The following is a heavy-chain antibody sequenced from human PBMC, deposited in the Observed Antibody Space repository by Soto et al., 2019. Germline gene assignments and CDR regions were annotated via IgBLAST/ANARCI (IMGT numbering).Heavy chain of an antibody. CDR1: GGPFSNYA. J-gene: IGHJ6*02. D-gene: IGHD3-10*01. V-gene: IGHV1-69*12. CDR3: GSANVGATFGHYYYSMEV. Sequence: QVHLVQSGPEVKKARSSVRVSCKSSGGPFSNYAITWVRQAPGQGLEWMGGIAPIFGTPNNAQNFQGRVTITADESTSTAYMELSGLRSEDTALYYCGSANVGATFGHYYYSMEVWRQGTTVTVSS. CDR2: IAPIFGTP.